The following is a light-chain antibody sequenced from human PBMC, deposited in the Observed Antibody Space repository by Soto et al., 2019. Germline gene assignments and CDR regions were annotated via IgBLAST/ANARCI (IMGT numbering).Light chain of an antibody. J-gene: IGLJ2*01. Sequence: QSALTQPASVSGSPGQSITISCTGASGDVGAYNYVSWYQQHPGKAPKLMIYDVSYRPSGVSNRFSGSKSGNTASLTISGLQAEDEADYYCSSYTSSNTLVFGGGTKVTVL. V-gene: IGLV2-14*01. CDR2: DVS. CDR3: SSYTSSNTLV. CDR1: SGDVGAYNY.